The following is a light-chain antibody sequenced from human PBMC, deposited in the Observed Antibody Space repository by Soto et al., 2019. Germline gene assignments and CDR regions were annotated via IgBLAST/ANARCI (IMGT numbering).Light chain of an antibody. J-gene: IGLJ3*02. CDR2: EVS. Sequence: QSVLTQPASVSGSPGQSITISCTGTSSDVGGYNYVSWYQQHPGKAPKLMIYEVSKRPSGVPDRFSGSKSGNTASLTVSGLQAEDVADYYCNSYAGSNNWVFGGGTKLTVL. CDR1: SSDVGGYNY. V-gene: IGLV2-8*01. CDR3: NSYAGSNNWV.